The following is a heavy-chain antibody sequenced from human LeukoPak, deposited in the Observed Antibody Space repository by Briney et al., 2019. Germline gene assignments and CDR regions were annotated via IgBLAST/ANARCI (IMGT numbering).Heavy chain of an antibody. CDR1: GGSISSYY. J-gene: IGHJ4*02. D-gene: IGHD6-13*01. V-gene: IGHV4-59*08. CDR2: IYYSGST. CDR3: ARQVSSWYSTRGYYFDY. Sequence: PSETLSLTCTVSGGSISSYYWSWIRQPPGKGLEWIGYIYYSGSTNYNPSLKSRATISVDTSKNQFSLKLSSVTAADTAVYYCARQVSSWYSTRGYYFDYWGQGTLVTVSS.